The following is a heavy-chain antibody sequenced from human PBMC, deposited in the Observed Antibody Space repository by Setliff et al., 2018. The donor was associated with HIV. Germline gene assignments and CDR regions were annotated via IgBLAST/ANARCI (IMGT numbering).Heavy chain of an antibody. D-gene: IGHD6-19*01. CDR1: DGSISSYY. CDR2: NYTNGST. J-gene: IGHJ5*02. CDR3: ARDRRSGWSSDWFDT. Sequence: TSETLSLTCTVSDGSISSYYWSWIRQPAGEGLGWIGRNYTNGSTTYNPSFKSRLTMSLDPSKNQFSLKLRAVTAADTAVYFCARDRRSGWSSDWFDTWGQGILVTVSS. V-gene: IGHV4-4*07.